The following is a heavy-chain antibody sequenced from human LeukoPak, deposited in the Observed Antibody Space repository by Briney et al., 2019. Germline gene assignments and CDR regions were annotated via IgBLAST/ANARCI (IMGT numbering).Heavy chain of an antibody. CDR1: GGSISSGDYY. J-gene: IGHJ3*02. Sequence: SSETLSLTCSVSGGSISSGDYYWSWIRQPPGKGLEWIGYIYYSGSTNYNPSLKSRVTISVDTSKNQFSLKLSSVTAADTAVYYCARDHTTNLAFDIWGQGTMVTVSS. V-gene: IGHV4-61*08. CDR2: IYYSGST. D-gene: IGHD1-26*01. CDR3: ARDHTTNLAFDI.